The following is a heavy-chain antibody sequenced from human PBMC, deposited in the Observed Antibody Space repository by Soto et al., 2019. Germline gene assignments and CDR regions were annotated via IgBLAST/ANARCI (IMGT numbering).Heavy chain of an antibody. CDR3: AHRLCDSSCYWDVGFFDS. V-gene: IGHV2-5*02. Sequence: QITLKESGPTLVQPTQTLTLNCTFSGFSLSTNGVGVGWIRQPPGKAPEYLALIYWDNDKRYSPSLKSRLSVSKDTSKNQVVLTMTNMDRADTGTYYCAHRLCDSSCYWDVGFFDSWGQGDVVSVSS. CDR2: IYWDNDK. J-gene: IGHJ4*03. D-gene: IGHD6-25*01. CDR1: GFSLSTNGVG.